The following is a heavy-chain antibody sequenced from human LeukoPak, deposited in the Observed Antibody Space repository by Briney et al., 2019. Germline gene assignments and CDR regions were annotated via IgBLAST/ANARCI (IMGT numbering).Heavy chain of an antibody. D-gene: IGHD2-21*02. Sequence: KPSETLSLTCTVSGGSISSYYWSWIRQPPGKGLEWIGYIYYSGSTNYNPSLKSRVTISVDTSKNQFSLKLSSVTAADTAVYYCATVVVVVTHNWFDPWGQGTLVTVSS. J-gene: IGHJ5*02. V-gene: IGHV4-59*12. CDR1: GGSISSYY. CDR3: ATVVVVVTHNWFDP. CDR2: IYYSGST.